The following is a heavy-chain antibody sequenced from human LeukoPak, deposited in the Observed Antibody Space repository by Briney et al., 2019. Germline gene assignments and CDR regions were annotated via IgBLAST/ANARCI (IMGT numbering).Heavy chain of an antibody. CDR2: ISSSSSTI. V-gene: IGHV3-48*01. D-gene: IGHD6-13*01. CDR3: ARDPKQLGNYYYYYGMDV. J-gene: IGHJ6*02. CDR1: GFTFSSYG. Sequence: GGSLRLSCAASGFTFSSYGMNWVRQAPGKGLEWVSYISSSSSTIYYADSVKGRFTISRDNAKNSLYLQMNSLRAEDTAVYYCARDPKQLGNYYYYYGMDVWGQGTTVTVSS.